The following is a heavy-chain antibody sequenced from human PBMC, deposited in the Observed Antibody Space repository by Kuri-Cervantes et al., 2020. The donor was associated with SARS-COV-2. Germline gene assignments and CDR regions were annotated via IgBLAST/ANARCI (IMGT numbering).Heavy chain of an antibody. J-gene: IGHJ5*02. CDR1: GFPLSNARMG. CDR3: ARIPDIVVVPAAIPWFDP. V-gene: IGHV2-26*01. D-gene: IGHD2-2*02. CDR2: IFSNDEK. Sequence: SGPTLAHPTETPTLTCTVSGFPLSNARMGVSWIRQPPGKALEWLAHIFSNDEKSYSTSLKSRLTISKDTSKSQVVLTMTNMDPVDTATYYCARIPDIVVVPAAIPWFDPWGQGTLVTVSS.